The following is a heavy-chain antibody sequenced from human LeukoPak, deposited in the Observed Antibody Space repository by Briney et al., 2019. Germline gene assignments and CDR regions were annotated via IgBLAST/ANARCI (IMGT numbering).Heavy chain of an antibody. Sequence: PGGSLTLSCAAPGLTLSSKYMSWVRQAPGKGLVWVGVIYGGGHREYADSVKGRFTPSRDISKNTVYLQMNSLSPEDTAIYYCATNSDNYTDSSGPTQHWGQGFLVTVSS. V-gene: IGHV3-53*01. CDR1: GLTLSSKY. CDR2: IYGGGHR. D-gene: IGHD3-22*01. CDR3: ATNSDNYTDSSGPTQH. J-gene: IGHJ1*01.